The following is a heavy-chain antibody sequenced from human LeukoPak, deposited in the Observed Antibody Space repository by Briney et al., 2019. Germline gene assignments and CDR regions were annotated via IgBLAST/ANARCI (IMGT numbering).Heavy chain of an antibody. CDR1: GFTFSSYA. J-gene: IGHJ4*02. V-gene: IGHV3-23*01. D-gene: IGHD3-9*01. CDR2: ITGSGDTT. Sequence: PGGSLRLSCAASGFTFSSYAMGWVRQAPGKGLEWVSAITGSGDTTYYADSVKGRFTVSRDNSKNTLYVEMNTLRAEDTAVYYCAKWGGYDILTGYYVSDFWGQGTLVTVSS. CDR3: AKWGGYDILTGYYVSDF.